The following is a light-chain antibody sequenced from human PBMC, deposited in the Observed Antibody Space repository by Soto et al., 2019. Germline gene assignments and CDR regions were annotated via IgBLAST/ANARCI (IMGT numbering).Light chain of an antibody. CDR3: RQYNNWPPWT. J-gene: IGKJ1*01. V-gene: IGKV3-15*01. CDR2: GAS. Sequence: EIVMTQSPATLSVSPGERATISCRASQSVSSNLTWYQQKPGQAPRLLIYGASTRATGIPARFSGSGSGTKFSLTTSSLQSEDVAAYYCRQYNNWPPWTFGQGTKVEIK. CDR1: QSVSSN.